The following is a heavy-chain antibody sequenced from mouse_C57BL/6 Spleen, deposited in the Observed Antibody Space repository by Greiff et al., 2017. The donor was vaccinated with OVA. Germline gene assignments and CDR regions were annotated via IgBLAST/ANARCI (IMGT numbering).Heavy chain of an antibody. Sequence: VQLQQPGAELVRPGSSVKLSCKASGYTFTSYWMDWVKQRPGQGLEWIGNIYPSDSETHYNQKFKDKATLTVDKSSSTAYMQLSSLTSEDSAVYYCAREDDYPFAYWGQGTLVTVSA. CDR2: IYPSDSET. J-gene: IGHJ3*01. D-gene: IGHD2-4*01. V-gene: IGHV1-61*01. CDR3: AREDDYPFAY. CDR1: GYTFTSYW.